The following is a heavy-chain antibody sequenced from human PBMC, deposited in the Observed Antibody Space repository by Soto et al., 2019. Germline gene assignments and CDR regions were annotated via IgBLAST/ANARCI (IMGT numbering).Heavy chain of an antibody. J-gene: IGHJ4*02. V-gene: IGHV3-74*01. CDR3: ARGGAMGVDY. CDR1: GFTFNTHW. CDR2: IYFDGITT. Sequence: GGSLRRSCTASGFTFNTHWMRWVRQAPGKGLVWVSRIYFDGITTNYADSVKGRLTVSRDNAKNTVYLHVNTLRDEDTAVYYCARGGAMGVDYWGQGTLVTVSS. D-gene: IGHD1-26*01.